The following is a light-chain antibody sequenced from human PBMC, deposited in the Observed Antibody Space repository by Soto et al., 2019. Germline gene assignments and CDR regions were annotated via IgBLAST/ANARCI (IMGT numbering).Light chain of an antibody. V-gene: IGLV1-44*01. CDR2: SNN. Sequence: QSVLTQPPSASGTPGQRVTISCSGSSSNIGSNTVNWYQQLPGTAPKLVIYSNNQRPSGVPDRFSGSKSGTSASLAISGLQSEDEDDYYCAAWDDSLNGLVVFGGGTKLTVL. CDR1: SSNIGSNT. J-gene: IGLJ2*01. CDR3: AAWDDSLNGLVV.